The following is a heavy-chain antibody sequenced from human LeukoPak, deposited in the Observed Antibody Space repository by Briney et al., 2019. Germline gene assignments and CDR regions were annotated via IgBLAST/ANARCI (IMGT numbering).Heavy chain of an antibody. D-gene: IGHD3-10*01. J-gene: IGHJ4*02. CDR1: GISFRNYA. V-gene: IGHV3-23*01. Sequence: GGSLRLSCAASGISFRNYAMSWVRQAPARGPEWVSSLRGSDETFYADSVKGRFTLSRDDSRNTVYLQLNNLRVEDTAIYYCARASWVSDPDAVRWGQGTQVTVSS. CDR2: LRGSDET. CDR3: ARASWVSDPDAVR.